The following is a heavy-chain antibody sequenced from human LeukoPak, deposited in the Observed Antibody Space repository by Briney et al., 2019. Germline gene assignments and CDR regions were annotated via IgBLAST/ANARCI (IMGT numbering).Heavy chain of an antibody. V-gene: IGHV3-66*01. Sequence: GGSLRLSCAASGFTVSSNYMSWVRQAPGKGLEWVSVIYSGGSTYYEDSVKGRFTISRDNSKNTLYLQMNSLRAEDTAVYYCARDRVYYYDSSGYYPDAFDIWGQGTMVTVSS. CDR1: GFTVSSNY. J-gene: IGHJ3*02. D-gene: IGHD3-22*01. CDR2: IYSGGST. CDR3: ARDRVYYYDSSGYYPDAFDI.